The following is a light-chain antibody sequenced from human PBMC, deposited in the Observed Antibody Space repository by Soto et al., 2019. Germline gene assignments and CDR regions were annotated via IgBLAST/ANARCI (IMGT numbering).Light chain of an antibody. CDR3: CSYAGSSTCDV. V-gene: IGLV2-23*01. CDR2: EGS. J-gene: IGLJ1*01. CDR1: SSDVGSYNL. Sequence: QSALTQPASVSGSPGQSITISCTGTSSDVGSYNLVSWYQQHPGKAPKLMIYEGSKRPSGVSNRFSGSKSGNTASLTISGFQAEDEADYYCCSYAGSSTCDVIGSPTKVTVL.